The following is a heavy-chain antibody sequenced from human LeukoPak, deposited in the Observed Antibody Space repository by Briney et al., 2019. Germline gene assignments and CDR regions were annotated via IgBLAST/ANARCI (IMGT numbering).Heavy chain of an antibody. V-gene: IGHV1-18*01. D-gene: IGHD5-24*01. CDR1: GYTFTSYG. Sequence: ASEKVSCKASGYTFTSYGISWVRQAPGQGLEWMGWISAYNGNTNYAQKLQGRVTMTTDTSTSTAYMELRSLRSDDTAVYYCARDRRDFSNFYYFDYWGQGTLVTVSS. J-gene: IGHJ4*02. CDR3: ARDRRDFSNFYYFDY. CDR2: ISAYNGNT.